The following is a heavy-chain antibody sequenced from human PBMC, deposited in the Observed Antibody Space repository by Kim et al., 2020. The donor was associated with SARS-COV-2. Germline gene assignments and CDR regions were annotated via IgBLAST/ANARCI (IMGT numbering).Heavy chain of an antibody. CDR1: GGSISSSSYY. D-gene: IGHD6-13*01. Sequence: SETLSLTCTVSGGSISSSSYYWGWIRQPPGKGLEWIGSIYYSGSTYYNPSLKSRVPISVATSKNQFSLKLSSVTAADTAVYYCASSSSWENYFDYWGQGTLVTVSS. J-gene: IGHJ4*02. CDR2: IYYSGST. CDR3: ASSSSWENYFDY. V-gene: IGHV4-39*01.